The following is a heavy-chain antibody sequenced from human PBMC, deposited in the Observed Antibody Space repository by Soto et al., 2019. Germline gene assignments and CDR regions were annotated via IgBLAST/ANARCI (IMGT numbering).Heavy chain of an antibody. Sequence: QVQLVQSGAEVKKPGASVKVSCKASGYTFTSYGISWVRQAPGQGLEWMGWISAYNGNTNYAQKLQGRVTMTTDTSTSTAYMELRSMRSDDTAVYYCARSGGRWIQLWRRGDGMDVWGQGTTVTVSS. CDR2: ISAYNGNT. V-gene: IGHV1-18*01. J-gene: IGHJ6*02. CDR3: ARSGGRWIQLWRRGDGMDV. D-gene: IGHD5-18*01. CDR1: GYTFTSYG.